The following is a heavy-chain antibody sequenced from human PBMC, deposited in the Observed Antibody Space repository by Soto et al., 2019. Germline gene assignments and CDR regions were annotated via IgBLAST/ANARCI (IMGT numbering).Heavy chain of an antibody. CDR1: GYTFTSYF. CDR3: ARVRDPYYYSGMDV. CDR2: INPSGGST. V-gene: IGHV1-46*03. J-gene: IGHJ6*02. Sequence: QVQLLQSGTEVKKPGASVKVSCKASGYTFTSYFLHWVRQAPRQGLEWMGIINPSGGSTSYSQKFQGRVTMTRDTSTSTVYMELSSLRSEDTAVYYCARVRDPYYYSGMDVWGQGTTVTVSS. D-gene: IGHD3-10*01.